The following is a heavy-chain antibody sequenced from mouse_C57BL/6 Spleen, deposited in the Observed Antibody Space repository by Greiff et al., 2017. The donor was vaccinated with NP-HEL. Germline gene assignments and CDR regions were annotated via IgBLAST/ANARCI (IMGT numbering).Heavy chain of an antibody. CDR1: GYTFTSYW. CDR3: AGGGYYGSSYVRAMDY. Sequence: QVQLQQPGAELVKPGASVKLSCKASGYTFTSYWMQWVKQRPGQGLEWIGEIDPSDSYTNYNQKFKGKATLTVDTSSSTAYMQLSSLTSEDSAVYYCAGGGYYGSSYVRAMDYWGQGTSVTVSS. V-gene: IGHV1-50*01. D-gene: IGHD1-1*01. CDR2: IDPSDSYT. J-gene: IGHJ4*01.